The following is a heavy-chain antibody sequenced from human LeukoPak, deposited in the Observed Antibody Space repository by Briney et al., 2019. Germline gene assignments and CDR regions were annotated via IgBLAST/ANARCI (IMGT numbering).Heavy chain of an antibody. J-gene: IGHJ4*02. V-gene: IGHV4-59*01. CDR1: GGSISSYY. CDR3: ARAWVGATTFFDS. Sequence: SETLSLTCTVSGGSISSYYWTWIRQPPGKGLEWIGYNYYRGTTNYSPSLKSRVTISLDTSKNQFSLELRSVTAADTAVYYCARAWVGATTFFDSWGQGTLVTVSS. D-gene: IGHD1-26*01. CDR2: NYYRGTT.